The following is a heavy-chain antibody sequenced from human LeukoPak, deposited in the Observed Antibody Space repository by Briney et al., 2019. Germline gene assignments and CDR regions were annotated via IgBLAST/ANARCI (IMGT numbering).Heavy chain of an antibody. V-gene: IGHV3-30*03. J-gene: IGHJ4*02. CDR3: ARVDYGDYGFDY. Sequence: GRSLRLSCVGSGFTFSSYGMHWVRQAPGKGLEWVAVIPYDGSNQRYRNSVNGRFIISRDNSKNTLYLQMNSLRAEDTAVYYCARVDYGDYGFDYWGQGTLVTVSS. D-gene: IGHD4-17*01. CDR1: GFTFSSYG. CDR2: IPYDGSNQ.